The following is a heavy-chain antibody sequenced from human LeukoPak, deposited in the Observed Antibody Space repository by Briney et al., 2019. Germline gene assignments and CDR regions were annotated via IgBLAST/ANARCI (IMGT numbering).Heavy chain of an antibody. V-gene: IGHV1-46*01. Sequence: GASVKVSCKASGYTFTSYYMHWVRQAPGQGLEWMGIINPSGGSTSYAQKFQGRVTMTRDMSTSTVYMELSSLRSEDTAVYYCARSAGTYTAGDYWGQGTLVTVSS. CDR2: INPSGGST. J-gene: IGHJ4*02. D-gene: IGHD6-13*01. CDR3: ARSAGTYTAGDY. CDR1: GYTFTSYY.